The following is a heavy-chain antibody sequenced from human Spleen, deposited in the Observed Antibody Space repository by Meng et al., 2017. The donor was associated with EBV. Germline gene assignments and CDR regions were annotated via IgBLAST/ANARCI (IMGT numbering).Heavy chain of an antibody. CDR1: DTCFSGYF. CDR2: INHSGST. CDR3: AKGRTVARSPWFDP. J-gene: IGHJ5*02. Sequence: VQERQWGAGLLKPSETLSLTCAVYDTCFSGYFWSWIRQSPGKRLEWIGEINHSGSTSYNPSLKSRVAISVDTSKNQFSLKLRSVTAADTAVYYCAKGRTVARSPWFDPWGQGALVTVSS. V-gene: IGHV4-34*01. D-gene: IGHD6-6*01.